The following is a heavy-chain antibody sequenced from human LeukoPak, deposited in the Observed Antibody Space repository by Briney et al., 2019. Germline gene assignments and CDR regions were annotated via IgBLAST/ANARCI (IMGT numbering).Heavy chain of an antibody. J-gene: IGHJ4*02. Sequence: PSETLSLTCTVSGYSISSGYYWGWIRQPPGKGLEWIGSIYHSGSTYYNPSLKSRVTISVDTSKNQFSLKLSSVTAADTAVYYCARGRGVWAAAGTPYYYFDYWGQGTLVTVSS. CDR1: GYSISSGYY. CDR3: ARGRGVWAAAGTPYYYFDY. V-gene: IGHV4-38-2*02. D-gene: IGHD6-13*01. CDR2: IYHSGST.